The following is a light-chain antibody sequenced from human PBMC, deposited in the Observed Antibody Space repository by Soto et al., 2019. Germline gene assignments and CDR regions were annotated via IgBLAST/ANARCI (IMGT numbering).Light chain of an antibody. Sequence: DIQVTQSPSSLSASVGDRVTITCRTSQGVSTFLNWYRQKPGEAPKLLIYAASTLHSGVPSRFSGSGSETDFTLTINSLQPEDFATYYCQQRYISPGTFGQGTKVEIK. CDR1: QGVSTF. CDR2: AAS. V-gene: IGKV1-39*01. J-gene: IGKJ2*01. CDR3: QQRYISPGT.